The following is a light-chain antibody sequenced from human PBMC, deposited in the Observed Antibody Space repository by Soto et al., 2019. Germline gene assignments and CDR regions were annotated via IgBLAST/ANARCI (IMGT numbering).Light chain of an antibody. CDR2: LTS. Sequence: EIVLTQSPSTLSSFPGDRVTLSCGASQYINTRLAWYQHRPGQAPRLLIYLTSNRAAGVPSRFSAWGSETDFTLTISDVQPEDFAVYYCHQRQSWPRTFGQGTKVDIK. J-gene: IGKJ1*01. CDR1: QYINTR. V-gene: IGKV3-11*01. CDR3: HQRQSWPRT.